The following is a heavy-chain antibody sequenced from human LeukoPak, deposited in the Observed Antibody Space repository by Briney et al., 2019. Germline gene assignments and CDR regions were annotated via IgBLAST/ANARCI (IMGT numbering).Heavy chain of an antibody. J-gene: IGHJ6*02. CDR3: ARTLRTYYGMDV. D-gene: IGHD4-17*01. Sequence: SETLSLTCTVSGGSISSGGYYWSWIRQHPGKGLEWIGYIYNPSLKSRVTISVDTSKNQFSLKLSSVTAADTVVYYCARTLRTYYGMDVWGQGTTVTVSS. V-gene: IGHV4-31*03. CDR1: GGSISSGGYY.